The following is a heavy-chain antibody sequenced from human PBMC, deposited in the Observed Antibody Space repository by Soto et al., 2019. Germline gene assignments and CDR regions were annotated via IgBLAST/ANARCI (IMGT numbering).Heavy chain of an antibody. Sequence: QVPLVQSGAEVRKPGSSVKVSCHSSGDSFNDYPVTWVRQAPGQGLEWMGGTIPVSGTTNYAQEFQGRVTITADVSTSTGYMELSSLKYEDTALYYCASSYGVSWYGDFWGQGTLVTVSS. CDR3: ASSYGVSWYGDF. D-gene: IGHD6-13*01. CDR1: GDSFNDYP. CDR2: TIPVSGTT. V-gene: IGHV1-69*01. J-gene: IGHJ4*02.